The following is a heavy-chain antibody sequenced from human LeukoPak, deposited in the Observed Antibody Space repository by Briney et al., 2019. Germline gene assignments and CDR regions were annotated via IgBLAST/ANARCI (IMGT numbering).Heavy chain of an antibody. V-gene: IGHV1-69*05. J-gene: IGHJ4*02. CDR2: IIPIFGTA. D-gene: IGHD1-26*01. CDR3: ARGSYLIFSYYFDY. CDR1: GYTFIAYG. Sequence: SVKVSCKASGYTFIAYGISWVRQAPGQGLEWMGGIIPIFGTANYAQKFQGRVTITTDESTSTAYMELSSLRSEDTAVYYCARGSYLIFSYYFDYWGQGTLVTVSS.